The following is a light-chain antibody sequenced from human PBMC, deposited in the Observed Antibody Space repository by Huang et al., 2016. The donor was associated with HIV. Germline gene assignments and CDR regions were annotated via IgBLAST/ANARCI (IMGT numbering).Light chain of an antibody. J-gene: IGKJ4*01. Sequence: IVLTQSPATLSLSLGERATLSCRATQSVSKYLAWYQQKHGQAPRLLIYDGSKRATGIPARFSGSGSGTDFTLTISSLEPEDSAVYYCQQRSIWPPLTFGGGTKVEIK. CDR3: QQRSIWPPLT. CDR2: DGS. V-gene: IGKV3-11*01. CDR1: QSVSKY.